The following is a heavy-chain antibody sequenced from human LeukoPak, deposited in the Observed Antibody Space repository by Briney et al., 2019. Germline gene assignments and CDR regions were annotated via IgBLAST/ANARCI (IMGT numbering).Heavy chain of an antibody. V-gene: IGHV3-30*02. D-gene: IGHD3-16*01. CDR3: ARVGDVMITFGGVSWFDP. CDR1: GFTFSDYS. Sequence: PGGSLRLSCAASGFTFSDYSMHWVRQAPGKGLNWVAFIRYDGNNKYYAESVKGRFTISRDNSKNTLYLQMNSLRAEDTALYHCARVGDVMITFGGVSWFDPWGQGTLVTVSS. CDR2: IRYDGNNK. J-gene: IGHJ5*02.